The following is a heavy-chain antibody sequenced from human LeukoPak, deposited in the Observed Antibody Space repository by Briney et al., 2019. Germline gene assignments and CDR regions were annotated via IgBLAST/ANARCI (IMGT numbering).Heavy chain of an antibody. J-gene: IGHJ5*02. Sequence: GASVTVSCKASGYTFTGYYMHWVRQAPGQGLEWMGWINPNSGGTNYAQKFQGRVTITADESTSTAYMELSSLRSEDTAVYYCARGRVDYDYVWGSYRWEFLWFDPWGQGTLVTVSS. CDR1: GYTFTGYY. CDR3: ARGRVDYDYVWGSYRWEFLWFDP. CDR2: INPNSGGT. V-gene: IGHV1-2*02. D-gene: IGHD3-16*02.